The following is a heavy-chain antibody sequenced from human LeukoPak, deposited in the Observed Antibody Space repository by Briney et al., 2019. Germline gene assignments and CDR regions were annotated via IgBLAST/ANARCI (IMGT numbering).Heavy chain of an antibody. CDR2: MNPNSGNT. J-gene: IGHJ3*02. V-gene: IGHV1-8*01. CDR1: GYTSTSYD. Sequence: GASVKVSCKASGYTSTSYDINWVRQATGQGLEWMGWMNPNSGNTGYAQKFQGRVTMTRNTSISTAYMELSSLRSEDTAVYYCARMYSSSWTQYAFDIWGQGTMVTVSS. CDR3: ARMYSSSWTQYAFDI. D-gene: IGHD6-13*01.